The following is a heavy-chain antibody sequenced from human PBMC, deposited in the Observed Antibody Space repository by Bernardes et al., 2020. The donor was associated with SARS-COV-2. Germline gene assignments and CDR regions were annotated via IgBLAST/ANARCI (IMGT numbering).Heavy chain of an antibody. Sequence: GGSLRLSCAASGFTFSSYSMNWVRQAPGKGLEWVSSISSSSSYIYYADSVKGRFTISRDNAKNSLYLQMNSLRAEDTAVYYCARDRYDFWSGYFGYFDLWGRGTLVTVSS. CDR2: ISSSSSYI. CDR3: ARDRYDFWSGYFGYFDL. V-gene: IGHV3-21*01. J-gene: IGHJ2*01. D-gene: IGHD3-3*01. CDR1: GFTFSSYS.